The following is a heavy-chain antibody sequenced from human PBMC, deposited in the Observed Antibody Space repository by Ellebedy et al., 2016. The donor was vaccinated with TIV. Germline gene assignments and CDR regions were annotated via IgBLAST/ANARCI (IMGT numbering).Heavy chain of an antibody. J-gene: IGHJ4*02. V-gene: IGHV3-23*01. CDR3: AKDNPPDY. CDR1: GFTFSKYS. D-gene: IGHD1-14*01. CDR2: ISASGGGT. Sequence: PGGSLRLSCAASGFTFSKYSMSWVLLAPGKGLEWVSGISASGGGTYYADSVMGRFTISKDNSRNTLYLQMDTLRAEDTAVYYCAKDNPPDYWGQGTLVTVSS.